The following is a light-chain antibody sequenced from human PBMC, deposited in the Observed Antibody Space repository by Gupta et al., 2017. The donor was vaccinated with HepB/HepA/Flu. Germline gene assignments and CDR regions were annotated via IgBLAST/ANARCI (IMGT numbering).Light chain of an antibody. Sequence: DIVMTQSPDSLAVSLGEKATIKCKSSRSVLYSFNNTNFLAWYQQKPGQPPQLLIYWASTRESGVPDRFSGRGSGTDFTLTISSLQGEGVAVYYCQQEDNTPFTFGHGTTVAIK. CDR2: WAS. J-gene: IGKJ3*01. V-gene: IGKV4-1*01. CDR1: RSVLYSFNNTNF. CDR3: QQEDNTPFT.